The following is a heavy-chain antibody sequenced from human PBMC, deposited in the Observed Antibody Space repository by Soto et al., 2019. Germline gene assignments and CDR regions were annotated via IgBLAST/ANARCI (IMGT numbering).Heavy chain of an antibody. CDR3: ARDKITGLFDY. D-gene: IGHD2-8*02. J-gene: IGHJ4*02. Sequence: QVQLQQWGAGLLKPSETLSLTCAVYGGSFSGYYWTRIRQPPGTGLAWIGEINHSGSTNYNPSLKSRVTISVDTSKNHFSLKLTSVTAADTAVYYCARDKITGLFDYWCQGTLVTVSS. V-gene: IGHV4-34*01. CDR2: INHSGST. CDR1: GGSFSGYY.